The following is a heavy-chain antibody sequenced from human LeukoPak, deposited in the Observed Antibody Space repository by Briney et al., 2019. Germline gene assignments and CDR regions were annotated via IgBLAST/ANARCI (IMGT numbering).Heavy chain of an antibody. Sequence: SVKVSCKASGGTLSSYTISWVRQAPGQGLEWMGRIIPIFGITKYAQKFQGRVTITADKSTSTAYMELTSLRSDDRAVYYCAREEVYWGGYYFDYWGQGTLVTVSS. D-gene: IGHD3-16*01. J-gene: IGHJ4*02. V-gene: IGHV1-69*04. CDR1: GGTLSSYT. CDR2: IIPIFGIT. CDR3: AREEVYWGGYYFDY.